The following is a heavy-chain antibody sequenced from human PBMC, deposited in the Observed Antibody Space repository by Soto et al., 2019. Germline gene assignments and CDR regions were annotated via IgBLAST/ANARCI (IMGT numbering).Heavy chain of an antibody. CDR1: GDSVSSNSAA. Sequence: SQTLSLTCVISGDSVSSNSAAWNWIRQSPSRGLEWLGRTYYKSKWYNDYAVSVKSRISINPDTSKNQFSLQLKSVTPEDTAVYYCARDGSNGWSDAFDIWGQGTMVTVSS. J-gene: IGHJ3*02. CDR3: ARDGSNGWSDAFDI. D-gene: IGHD6-19*01. CDR2: TYYKSKWYN. V-gene: IGHV6-1*01.